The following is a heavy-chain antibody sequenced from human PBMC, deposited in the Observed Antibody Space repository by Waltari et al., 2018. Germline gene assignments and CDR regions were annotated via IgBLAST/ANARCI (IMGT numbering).Heavy chain of an antibody. D-gene: IGHD6-19*01. CDR2: IIPILGIA. CDR3: ARDGSSGWSNYYYYGMDV. Sequence: QVQLVQSGAEVKKPGSSVKVSCKASGGTFSSYTISWVRQAPGPGLEWMGSIIPILGIANYAQKFQGRVTITADKSTSTAYMELSSLRSEDTAVYYCARDGSSGWSNYYYYGMDVWGQGTTVTVSS. CDR1: GGTFSSYT. V-gene: IGHV1-69*08. J-gene: IGHJ6*02.